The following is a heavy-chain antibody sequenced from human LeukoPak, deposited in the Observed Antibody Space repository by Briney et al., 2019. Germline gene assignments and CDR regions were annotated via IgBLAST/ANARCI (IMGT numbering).Heavy chain of an antibody. V-gene: IGHV4-34*01. CDR1: GGSFSGYY. D-gene: IGHD3-10*01. CDR3: ARGRYYYGSGSYYNPWYFDY. CDR2: INHSRST. Sequence: SETLSLTCAVYGGSFSGYYWSWIRQPTGKGLEWIGEINHSRSTNYNPSLKSRVTISVDTSKNQFSLKLSSVTAADTAVYYCARGRYYYGSGSYYNPWYFDYWGQGTLVTVSS. J-gene: IGHJ4*02.